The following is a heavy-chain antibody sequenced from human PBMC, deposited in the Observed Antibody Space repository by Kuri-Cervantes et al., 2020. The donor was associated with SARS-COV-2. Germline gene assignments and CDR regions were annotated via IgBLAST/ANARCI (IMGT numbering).Heavy chain of an antibody. J-gene: IGHJ6*03. D-gene: IGHD1-1*01. CDR2: INPSGGST. Sequence: ASVKVSCKASGYTFTSYYMHWVRQAPGQGLEWMGIINPSGGSTSYAQKFQGRVTMTTDTSTSTAYMELRSLRSDDTAVYYCARETGWYMDVWGKGTTVTVSS. CDR3: ARETGWYMDV. CDR1: GYTFTSYY. V-gene: IGHV1-46*01.